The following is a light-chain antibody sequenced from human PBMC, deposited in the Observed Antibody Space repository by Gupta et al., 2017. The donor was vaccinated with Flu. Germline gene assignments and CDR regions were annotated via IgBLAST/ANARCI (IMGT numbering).Light chain of an antibody. CDR1: TGTVTSLNF. V-gene: IGLV7-43*01. CDR3: LLQFDNNELV. CDR2: STA. J-gene: IGLJ3*02. Sequence: TVTLTCGSSTGTVTSLNFPKWLQQKPGQPPRSLIYSTANKHSWTPARFSGSLLGGKAALTLSGVRPEDEADYYCLLQFDNNELVFGGGTKLTVL.